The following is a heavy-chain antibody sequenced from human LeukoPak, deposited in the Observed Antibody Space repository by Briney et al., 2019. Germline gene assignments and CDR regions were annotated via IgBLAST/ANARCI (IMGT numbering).Heavy chain of an antibody. CDR3: ARDRAETRRGYSGYDYYYDYYMDV. CDR1: GGSISSYY. Sequence: SETLSLTCTVSGGSISSYYWSWIRQPAGKGLKWIGRIYTSGSTKYNPSLKSRVIISVDTSKNQFSLKLRSVTAADTAVYYCARDRAETRRGYSGYDYYYDYYMDVWGKGTTVTVSS. V-gene: IGHV4-4*07. D-gene: IGHD5-12*01. CDR2: IYTSGST. J-gene: IGHJ6*03.